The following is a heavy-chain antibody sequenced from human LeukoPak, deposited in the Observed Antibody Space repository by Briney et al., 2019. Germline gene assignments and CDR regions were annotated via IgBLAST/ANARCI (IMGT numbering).Heavy chain of an antibody. D-gene: IGHD2-8*01. CDR1: GGSISSSSYY. CDR3: ARGLLYSI. CDR2: IYYSGST. V-gene: IGHV4-39*07. J-gene: IGHJ3*02. Sequence: PSETLSLTCTVSGGSISSSSYYWGWIRQPPGKGLEWIGSIYYSGSTYYNPSLKSRVTISVDTSKNQFSLKLSSVTAADTAVYYCARGLLYSIWGQGTMVTVSS.